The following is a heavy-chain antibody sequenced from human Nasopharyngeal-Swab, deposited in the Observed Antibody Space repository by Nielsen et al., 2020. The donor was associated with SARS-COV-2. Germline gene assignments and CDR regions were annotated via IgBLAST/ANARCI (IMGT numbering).Heavy chain of an antibody. CDR1: GGTFSSYA. D-gene: IGHD5-18*01. CDR3: ARGDTDYYYYGLDV. Sequence: SVKVSCKASGGTFSSYAISWVRQAPGQGLEWMGGIIPMFGTANYAQNFQGRVTITADKSTSTAYMNLSRLKSEDTAVYYCARGDTDYYYYGLDVWGQGTTVTVSS. CDR2: IIPMFGTA. J-gene: IGHJ6*02. V-gene: IGHV1-69*06.